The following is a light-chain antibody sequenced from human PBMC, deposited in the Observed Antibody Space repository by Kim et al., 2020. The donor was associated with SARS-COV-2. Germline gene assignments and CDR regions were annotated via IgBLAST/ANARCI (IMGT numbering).Light chain of an antibody. J-gene: IGLJ3*02. Sequence: QSVLTQPPSASGTPGQRVTISCSGSSSNIGSNYVYWYQQLPGTAPKLLIYRNNQRPSGVPDRFSGSKSGTSASLAISGLRSEDEADYYCAAWDDSLSGRVFGGASQLTVL. CDR2: RNN. CDR3: AAWDDSLSGRV. CDR1: SSNIGSNY. V-gene: IGLV1-47*01.